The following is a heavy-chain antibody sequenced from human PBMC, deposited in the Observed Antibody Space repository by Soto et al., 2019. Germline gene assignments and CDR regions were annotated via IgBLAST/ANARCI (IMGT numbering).Heavy chain of an antibody. CDR2: IYYSGST. CDR1: GGSISSYY. CDR3: ARVSLGGDDPWIQLWLFDY. J-gene: IGHJ4*02. Sequence: SETLSLTCTVSGGSISSYYWSWIRQPPGKGLEWIGYIYYSGSTNYNPSLKSRVTISVDTSKNQFSLKLSSVTAADTAVYYCARVSLGGDDPWIQLWLFDYWGQGTLVTVSS. D-gene: IGHD5-18*01. V-gene: IGHV4-59*01.